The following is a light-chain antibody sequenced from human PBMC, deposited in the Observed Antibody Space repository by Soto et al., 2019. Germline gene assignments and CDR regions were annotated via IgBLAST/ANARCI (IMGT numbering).Light chain of an antibody. CDR2: DAS. CDR3: HQYSKFPLT. CDR1: LDIKTS. V-gene: IGKV1-33*01. Sequence: DIQMTQSPSSLSASVGDRVTITCQTSLDIKTSLIWYQQRPGKAPKLLIFDASNLETGAPSRFSGSGSGTDFSFTISSLQPEDIATYYCHQYSKFPLTVGQGTRLESK. J-gene: IGKJ5*01.